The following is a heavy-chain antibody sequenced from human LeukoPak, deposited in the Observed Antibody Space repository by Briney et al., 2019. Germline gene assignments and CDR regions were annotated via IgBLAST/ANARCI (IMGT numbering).Heavy chain of an antibody. CDR2: ISYDGSNK. CDR1: GFTFSSFA. J-gene: IGHJ4*02. V-gene: IGHV3-30-3*01. D-gene: IGHD3-22*01. CDR3: AKDMEEYDRSAYPLDC. Sequence: GGSLRLSCAASGFTFSSFAMHWVRQAPGKGLEWVAVISYDGSNKYHADSVKGRFTISRDNAKNSLYLQVNSLRAEDTAVYYCAKDMEEYDRSAYPLDCWGQGTLVTISS.